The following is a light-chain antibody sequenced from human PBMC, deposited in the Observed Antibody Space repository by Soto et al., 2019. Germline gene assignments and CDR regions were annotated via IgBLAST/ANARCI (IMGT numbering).Light chain of an antibody. J-gene: IGKJ2*01. Sequence: EIVLTQSPGTLSLSPGERATLSCRASQSVSSSYLAWYQQKPGQAPRLLIYGASSRATGIPDRFSGSGSGTDVTLTISRLEPEDFAVYYWQQYGSSPPYNFGQGTKLEIK. V-gene: IGKV3-20*01. CDR2: GAS. CDR3: QQYGSSPPYN. CDR1: QSVSSSY.